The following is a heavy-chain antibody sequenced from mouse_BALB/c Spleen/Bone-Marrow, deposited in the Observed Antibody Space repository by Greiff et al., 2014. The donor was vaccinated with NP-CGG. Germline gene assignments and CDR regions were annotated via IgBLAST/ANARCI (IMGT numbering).Heavy chain of an antibody. D-gene: IGHD2-3*01. J-gene: IGHJ2*01. CDR3: AKSDDDCPNSFDS. Sequence: VMLVESGPELVKPGALVKISCKASGYTFTSYGINWVKQRPGQGLEWIGWIYTGDGNTKYNEKFKGKATLTADKSSSTAYMQLSSLTSENSSVYFCAKSDDDCPNSFDSWGQGTTLTVSS. CDR2: IYTGDGNT. V-gene: IGHV1S56*01. CDR1: GYTFTSYG.